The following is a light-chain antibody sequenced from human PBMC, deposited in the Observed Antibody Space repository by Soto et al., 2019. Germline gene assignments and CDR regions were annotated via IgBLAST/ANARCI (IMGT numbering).Light chain of an antibody. J-gene: IGLJ3*02. CDR1: SGYSSYA. CDR3: QTWGTGIQV. Sequence: QSVLTQSPSASASLGASVKLTCTLSSGYSSYAMAWHQQQPEKGPRYLMKLNSDGSHSKGDGIPDRFSGSSSGAERYLTISSLQSEDEADYYCQTWGTGIQVFGGGTKLTVL. V-gene: IGLV4-69*01. CDR2: LNSDGSH.